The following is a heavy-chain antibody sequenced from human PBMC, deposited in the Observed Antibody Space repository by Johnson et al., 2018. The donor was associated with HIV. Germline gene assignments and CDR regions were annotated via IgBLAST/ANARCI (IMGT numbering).Heavy chain of an antibody. J-gene: IGHJ3*02. CDR3: ARDRGNYYDSSGYYGLGAFDI. CDR1: GFTFSSYA. D-gene: IGHD3-22*01. CDR2: ISSDGRNK. Sequence: QVQLVESGGGLIQPGGSLRLSCAASGFTFSSYAMHWVRQAPGKGLEWVAVISSDGRNKYYADSVKGRFTISRANSKNTLYLQMKSLRAEDTAVYYCARDRGNYYDSSGYYGLGAFDIWGQGTMVTVSS. V-gene: IGHV3-30-3*01.